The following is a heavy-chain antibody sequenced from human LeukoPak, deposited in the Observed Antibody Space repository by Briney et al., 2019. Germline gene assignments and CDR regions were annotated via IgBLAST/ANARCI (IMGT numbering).Heavy chain of an antibody. Sequence: PSETLSLTCTVSGGSISSYYWSWIRQPPGKGLEWIEYIYYSGSTNYNPSLKSRVTISVDTSKNQFSLKLSSVTAADTAVYYCARDKSRGRGDFDYWGQGTLVTVSS. J-gene: IGHJ4*02. CDR1: GGSISSYY. D-gene: IGHD5-24*01. CDR3: ARDKSRGRGDFDY. CDR2: IYYSGST. V-gene: IGHV4-59*01.